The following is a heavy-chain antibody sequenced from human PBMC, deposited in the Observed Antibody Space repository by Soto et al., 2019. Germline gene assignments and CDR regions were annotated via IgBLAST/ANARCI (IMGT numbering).Heavy chain of an antibody. CDR3: ASSMITFGGVIVSFDY. CDR1: GFTFSSYN. V-gene: IGHV3-21*01. D-gene: IGHD3-16*02. J-gene: IGHJ4*02. CDR2: ISSSGSYM. Sequence: EVQLVESGGGLVKPGGSLRLSCAASGFTFSSYNMNWVRQAPGKGLEWVSCISSSGSYMYYADSVKGRFTISRDNAKNSLYLQMNSLRAEDTAVYYCASSMITFGGVIVSFDYWGQGTLVTVSS.